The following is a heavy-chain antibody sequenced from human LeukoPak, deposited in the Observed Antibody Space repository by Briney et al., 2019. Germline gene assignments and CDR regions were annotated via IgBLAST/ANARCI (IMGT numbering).Heavy chain of an antibody. CDR1: GFTFSSYS. Sequence: GGSLRLSCATSGFTFSSYSMNWVRQAPGKGLEWVSYVSSSSSTIYYADSVKGRFTISRDNAKNSLYLQMNSLRAEDTAVYYCARDRGNPPRPYYFDYWGQGTLVTVSS. CDR3: ARDRGNPPRPYYFDY. D-gene: IGHD1-14*01. V-gene: IGHV3-48*01. CDR2: VSSSSSTI. J-gene: IGHJ4*02.